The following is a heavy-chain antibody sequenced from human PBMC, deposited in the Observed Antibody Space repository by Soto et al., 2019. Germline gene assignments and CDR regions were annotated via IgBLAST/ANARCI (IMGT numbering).Heavy chain of an antibody. CDR1: GYTLNTYY. D-gene: IGHD2-21*02. CDR3: ARCFRGGDADWFDP. CDR2: IHPSGGGS. V-gene: IGHV1-46*02. J-gene: IGHJ5*02. Sequence: ASVKVSCKPSGYTLNTYYLHWVRQAPGQGLEWMGIIHPSGGGSTYAQKFQGRVTITRDASASTAYMELSSLRSEDTAVYYCARCFRGGDADWFDPWGQGTLVTSPQ.